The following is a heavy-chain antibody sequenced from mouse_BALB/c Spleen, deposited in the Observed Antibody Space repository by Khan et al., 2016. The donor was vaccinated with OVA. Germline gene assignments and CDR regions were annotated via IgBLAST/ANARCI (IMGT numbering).Heavy chain of an antibody. J-gene: IGHJ3*01. D-gene: IGHD2-4*01. CDR3: TRKYYYDYDPFPY. CDR1: SYSITSEYA. CDR2: INYSGNT. Sequence: EVQLQESGPGLVKPSQSLSLTCTVTSYSITSEYAWNWIRHFPGNKLEWMGYINYSGNTRYNPSLKSRISITRDTSKNQFFLQLNSVTTEDTATYNCTRKYYYDYDPFPYWGQGTLVTVSA. V-gene: IGHV3-2*02.